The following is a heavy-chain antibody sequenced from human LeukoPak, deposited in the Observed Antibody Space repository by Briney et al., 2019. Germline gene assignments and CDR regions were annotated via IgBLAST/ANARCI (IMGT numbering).Heavy chain of an antibody. CDR1: GGSVSSGSYY. CDR3: ASLYDYVWGSYRENAFDI. D-gene: IGHD3-16*02. Sequence: SETLSVTCTVSGGSVSSGSYYWSWIRQPPGKGLEWTGYIYYSGSTNYNPSLKSRVTIAVDTSKNQFSLKLSSVTAADTAVYYCASLYDYVWGSYRENAFDIWGQGTMVTVSS. V-gene: IGHV4-61*01. J-gene: IGHJ3*02. CDR2: IYYSGST.